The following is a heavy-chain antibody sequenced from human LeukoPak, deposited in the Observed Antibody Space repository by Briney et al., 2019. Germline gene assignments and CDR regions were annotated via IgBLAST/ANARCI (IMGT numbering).Heavy chain of an antibody. CDR1: GFTFSSYG. V-gene: IGHV3-33*01. CDR3: ARGRPRVATAIPDY. J-gene: IGHJ4*02. CDR2: IWYDGSNK. D-gene: IGHD2-21*02. Sequence: GGSLRLSCAASGFTFSSYGMHWVRQAPGKGLEWVAVIWYDGSNKYYADPVKGRFTISRDNSKNTLYLQMNSLRAEDTAVYYCARGRPRVATAIPDYWGQGTLVTVSS.